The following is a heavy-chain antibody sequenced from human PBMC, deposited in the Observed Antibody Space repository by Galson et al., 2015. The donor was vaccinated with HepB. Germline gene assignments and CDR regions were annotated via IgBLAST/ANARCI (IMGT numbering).Heavy chain of an antibody. CDR2: IHGHGDYT. Sequence: SLRLSCAASGFTFKNYGMSWVRQAPGKGLEWVSGIHGHGDYTYYVESVKGSFTISRDNSKNTLFLQMNSLRVDDTAIYYCAKEGAEVGHPKFDSWGQGIQVTVSS. J-gene: IGHJ4*02. V-gene: IGHV3-23*01. CDR1: GFTFKNYG. D-gene: IGHD3/OR15-3a*01. CDR3: AKEGAEVGHPKFDS.